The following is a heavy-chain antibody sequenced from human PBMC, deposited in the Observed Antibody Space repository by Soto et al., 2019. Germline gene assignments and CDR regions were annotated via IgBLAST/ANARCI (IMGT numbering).Heavy chain of an antibody. CDR1: GLTVSGKKY. Sequence: DVQLVESGGGLIQPGESLRLSCAAFGLTVSGKKYVAWVRQAPGKGLEWVSALYDVDGSFYADSVKGRFTTSSDSSKTTVYLQMNGLRPDDTAVYYCAKGVLSFHNGMEVWGQGTTVTVSS. CDR3: AKGVLSFHNGMEV. J-gene: IGHJ6*02. CDR2: LYDVDGS. V-gene: IGHV3-53*01. D-gene: IGHD3-10*01.